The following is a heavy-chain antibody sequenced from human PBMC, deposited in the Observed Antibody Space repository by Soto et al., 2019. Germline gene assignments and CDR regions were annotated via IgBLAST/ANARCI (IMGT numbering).Heavy chain of an antibody. CDR1: GGSISSGGYY. J-gene: IGHJ4*02. CDR3: ARWGVRTTFRH. V-gene: IGHV4-31*03. D-gene: IGHD3-10*01. Sequence: QVQLQESGPGLVKPSQTLSLTCTVSGGSISSGGYYWSWIRQDPGKGLEWIGYTYDSGSAYYHPSLKSRVTISGDTSKNQFSLRLNSVTAADTAVYYCARWGVRTTFRHWGQGTLVTVSS. CDR2: TYDSGSA.